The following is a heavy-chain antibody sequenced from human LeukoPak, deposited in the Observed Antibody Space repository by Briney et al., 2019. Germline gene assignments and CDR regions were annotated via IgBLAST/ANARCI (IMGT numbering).Heavy chain of an antibody. Sequence: SETLSLTCAVSGYSITSSSWWGWIRQPPGKGLEWIGYIYHSGTTYYNPSLQSRVTMSVDTSKNQFSLKLSSVTAVDTAVYYCARKESAYYYFDYRGQGTLVTVSS. CDR3: ARKESAYYYFDY. CDR2: IYHSGTT. V-gene: IGHV4-28*01. CDR1: GYSITSSSW. J-gene: IGHJ4*02. D-gene: IGHD3-22*01.